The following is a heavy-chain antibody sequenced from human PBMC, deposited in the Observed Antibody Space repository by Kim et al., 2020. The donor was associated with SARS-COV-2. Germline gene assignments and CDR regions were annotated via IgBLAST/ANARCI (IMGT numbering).Heavy chain of an antibody. V-gene: IGHV4-31*03. CDR1: GGSISSGGYY. Sequence: SETLSLTCTVSGGSISSGGYYWSWIRQHPGKGLEWIGYIYYSGSTYYNPSLKSRVTISVDTSKNQFSLKLSSVTAADTAVYYCASKRYGPGGFSAFDIWGQGTMVTVSS. J-gene: IGHJ3*02. CDR2: IYYSGST. CDR3: ASKRYGPGGFSAFDI. D-gene: IGHD3-10*01.